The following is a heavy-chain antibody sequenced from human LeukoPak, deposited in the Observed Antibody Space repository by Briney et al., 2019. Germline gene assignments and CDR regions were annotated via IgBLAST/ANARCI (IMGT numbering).Heavy chain of an antibody. D-gene: IGHD3-22*01. Sequence: AETLTLTCTVSGGSISSYYRSWVRQPAGKGLEWIGRIYTSGSNNYNASLKSRVTMSVDTSTNQFSLKLSSVIAADTAVYYCARDAHIQYYYDSSGYYDYWGQGTLVTVSS. CDR3: ARDAHIQYYYDSSGYYDY. CDR2: IYTSGSN. J-gene: IGHJ4*02. V-gene: IGHV4-4*07. CDR1: GGSISSYY.